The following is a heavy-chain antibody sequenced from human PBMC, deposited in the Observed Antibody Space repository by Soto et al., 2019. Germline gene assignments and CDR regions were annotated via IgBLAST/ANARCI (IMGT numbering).Heavy chain of an antibody. V-gene: IGHV4-30-4*01. CDR2: IYYIGST. D-gene: IGHD6-19*01. CDR1: GGSISSGDYY. Sequence: SETLSITCTVSGGSISSGDYYWSCIREPPGKGLAWIGYIYYIGSTYYNLSLKSRVTISVDTFNNQFSLKLGSITAANTAVYYCARDSGSRWYSPNYYYGMDVWGQGTTVTVSS. CDR3: ARDSGSRWYSPNYYYGMDV. J-gene: IGHJ6*02.